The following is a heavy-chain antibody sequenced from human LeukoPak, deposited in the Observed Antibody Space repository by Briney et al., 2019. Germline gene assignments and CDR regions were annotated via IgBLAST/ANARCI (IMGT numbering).Heavy chain of an antibody. CDR3: ARDPYFGDGDY. D-gene: IGHD4-17*01. J-gene: IGHJ4*02. CDR2: IKQEGREK. CDR1: GFTCRSYW. Sequence: PGWALRLSCVASGFTCRSYWMILVRQAPGKGLDCVSNIKQEGREKYYVDSVKARFTISSDNCKTSLSIQMNSMRADDKAVYYCARDPYFGDGDYWGQGTLVTVSS. V-gene: IGHV3-7*01.